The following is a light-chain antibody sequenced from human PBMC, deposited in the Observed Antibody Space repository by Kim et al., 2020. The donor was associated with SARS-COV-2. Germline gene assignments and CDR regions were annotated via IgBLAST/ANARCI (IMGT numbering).Light chain of an antibody. CDR1: QSVTSYF. Sequence: PGRTAPPCCRASQSVTSYFFAWYQQKPGQAPRLLIYGTSTSATVIPDRCSGSASATYFTITITILQPEDSAVYYCQHYGNALFSFGQGTKLEI. J-gene: IGKJ2*03. CDR3: QHYGNALFS. V-gene: IGKV3-20*01. CDR2: GTS.